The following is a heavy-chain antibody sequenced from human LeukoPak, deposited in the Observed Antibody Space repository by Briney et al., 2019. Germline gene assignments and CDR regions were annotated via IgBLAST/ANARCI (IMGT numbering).Heavy chain of an antibody. Sequence: ASVKVSCKASGYTFTSFGINWVRQAPRQGLEWMGWISAYNGNINYAQMLQGRVTMTTDTSTSTAYMDLRSLRSDDTAVYYCARGPPHRDYYYYYLDVWGTGTTVTVSS. D-gene: IGHD5-24*01. V-gene: IGHV1-18*01. CDR1: GYTFTSFG. CDR3: ARGPPHRDYYYYYLDV. J-gene: IGHJ6*03. CDR2: ISAYNGNI.